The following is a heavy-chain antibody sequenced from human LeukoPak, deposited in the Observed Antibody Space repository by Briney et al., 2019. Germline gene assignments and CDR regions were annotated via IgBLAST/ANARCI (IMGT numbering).Heavy chain of an antibody. CDR2: ISYDGSNK. D-gene: IGHD3-22*01. J-gene: IGHJ6*02. Sequence: GGSLRLSCAASGFTFTSYGMHWVSQAAGNGLEWLAVISYDGSNKYYADSVKGRFTISRDNSKNTLYLQINSLRAEDTAVYYCAKDALPSYYDSSGYLYGMDVWGQGTTVTVSS. CDR1: GFTFTSYG. V-gene: IGHV3-30*18. CDR3: AKDALPSYYDSSGYLYGMDV.